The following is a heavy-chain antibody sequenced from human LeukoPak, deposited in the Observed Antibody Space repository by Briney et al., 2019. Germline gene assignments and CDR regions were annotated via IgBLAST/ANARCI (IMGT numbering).Heavy chain of an antibody. CDR3: ARVDILTGFYTYFDY. J-gene: IGHJ4*02. D-gene: IGHD3-9*01. V-gene: IGHV1-18*04. CDR1: GYAFTSYG. CDR2: ISAYNDNT. Sequence: ASAKVSCKASGYAFTSYGISWVRQAPGQGLEWMGWISAYNDNTNYVQKLQGRVTMTTDISTSTAYMELRSLGSDDTAVYYCARVDILTGFYTYFDYWGQGTLLTVSS.